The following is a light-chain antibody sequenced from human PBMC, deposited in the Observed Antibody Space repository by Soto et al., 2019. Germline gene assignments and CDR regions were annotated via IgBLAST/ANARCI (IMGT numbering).Light chain of an antibody. V-gene: IGKV1-39*01. J-gene: IGKJ3*01. CDR1: QSISSY. CDR2: EAS. Sequence: DIQMTQSPSSLSASVGDRVTMTCRASQSISSYLNWYQQKPGKAPKLLIYEASSLQSGVPSRFSGSGSGTDFTLTISSLQPEDFATYYCQQSYSTPVFTFGPGTQVDIK. CDR3: QQSYSTPVFT.